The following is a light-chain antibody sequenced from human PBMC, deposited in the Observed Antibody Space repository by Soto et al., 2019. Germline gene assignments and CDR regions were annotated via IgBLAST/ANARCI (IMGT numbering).Light chain of an antibody. V-gene: IGKV1-33*01. CDR1: QNITNN. CDR2: HAS. CDR3: QQYYGLPPLT. Sequence: DIQMTQSPSSLSASIGDRVTITCQASQNITNNLSWYQQKPGKAPNLLIYHASKLAKEVTSRFSGSGSGTDFSFIITSLQREDLATYYCQQYYGLPPLTFGQGTRLEIK. J-gene: IGKJ5*01.